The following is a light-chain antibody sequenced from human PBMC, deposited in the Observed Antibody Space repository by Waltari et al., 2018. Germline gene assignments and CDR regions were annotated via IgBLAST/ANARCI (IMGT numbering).Light chain of an antibody. CDR3: QQYKSLPRT. J-gene: IGKJ1*01. CDR1: QDINNY. CDR2: DAS. Sequence: DIQMTQSPSSMSASVGDRVSITCQASQDINNYLSWYQQKPGKAPKLLIYDASNLETGVPSRFSGSGSGTDFTFTINSLHPEDIATYYCQQYKSLPRTFGQGTKVQVK. V-gene: IGKV1-33*01.